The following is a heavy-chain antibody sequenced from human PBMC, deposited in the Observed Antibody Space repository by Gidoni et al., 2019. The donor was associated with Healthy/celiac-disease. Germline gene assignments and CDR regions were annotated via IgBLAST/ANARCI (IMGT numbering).Heavy chain of an antibody. J-gene: IGHJ5*02. Sequence: EVQLVESGGGLVRTGGSLRLSCAASGFTFSNAWMSWVIHAPGKGMEWVDRIKSKTDGVTTDYAAPVKGRFTISRDDSKNTLYMQMNSLKTEDTAVYYCTTHYSSSWYRWFDPWGQGTLVTVSS. CDR2: IKSKTDGVTT. CDR1: GFTFSNAW. V-gene: IGHV3-15*01. D-gene: IGHD6-13*01. CDR3: TTHYSSSWYRWFDP.